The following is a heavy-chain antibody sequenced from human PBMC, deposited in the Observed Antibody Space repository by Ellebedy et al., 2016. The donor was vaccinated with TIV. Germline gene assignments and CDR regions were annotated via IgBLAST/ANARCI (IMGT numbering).Heavy chain of an antibody. D-gene: IGHD6-13*01. CDR3: ARGYSSSWIDGDYYGMDV. V-gene: IGHV4-4*02. Sequence: SETLSLXXAVSGGSISSSNWWSWVRQPPGKGLEWIGEIYHSGSTNYNPSLKSRVTISVDKSKNQFSLKLSSVTAADTAVYYCARGYSSSWIDGDYYGMDVWGQGTTVTVSS. CDR2: IYHSGST. J-gene: IGHJ6*02. CDR1: GGSISSSNW.